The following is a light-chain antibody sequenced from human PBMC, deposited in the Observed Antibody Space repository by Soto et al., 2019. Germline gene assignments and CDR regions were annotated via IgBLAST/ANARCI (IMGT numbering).Light chain of an antibody. J-gene: IGKJ2*01. CDR1: QSVSDN. CDR3: QQSNNWPYT. CDR2: GAS. V-gene: IGKV3-15*01. Sequence: EIVMTQSPATLSVSPGERVTLSCRASQSVSDNLAWYQQKPGQAPRLLIYGASTRATTIPARFSGSGSGKEFPLTISSLQSEDFAVYYCQQSNNWPYTFGQGTKLDIK.